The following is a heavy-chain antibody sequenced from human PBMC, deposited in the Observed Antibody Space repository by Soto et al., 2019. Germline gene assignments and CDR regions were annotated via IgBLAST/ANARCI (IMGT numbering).Heavy chain of an antibody. CDR1: GGSFSGYY. Sequence: SETLSLTCAVYGGSFSGYYWSWIRQPPGKGLEWIGEINHSGSTNYNPSLKSRVTISVDTSKNQFSLKLSSVTAADSAVYYCARQLQCLVAWFDPWGQGTLVTVSS. CDR2: INHSGST. J-gene: IGHJ5*02. CDR3: ARQLQCLVAWFDP. D-gene: IGHD6-19*01. V-gene: IGHV4-34*01.